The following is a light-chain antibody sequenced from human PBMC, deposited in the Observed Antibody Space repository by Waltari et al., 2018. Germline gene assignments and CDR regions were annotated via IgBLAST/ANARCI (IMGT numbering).Light chain of an antibody. V-gene: IGLV1-47*01. CDR1: SSKIGTNF. CDR3: AAWDDSLSRLV. CDR2: KDN. J-gene: IGLJ3*02. Sequence: QSVLTQPPSTSGTPGPRVTISCSGSSSKIGTNFLYWYQQLPGTAPKLLIFKDNQRPSGVPDRFSDSRSGTSASLAISGLRSEDEADYYCAAWDDSLSRLVFGGGTKLTVL.